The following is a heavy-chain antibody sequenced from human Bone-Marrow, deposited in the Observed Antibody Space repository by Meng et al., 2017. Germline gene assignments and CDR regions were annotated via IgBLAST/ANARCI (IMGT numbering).Heavy chain of an antibody. CDR3: ARVAWGFDY. V-gene: IGHV3-74*01. Sequence: EWHMVDAGGGLVQPGGSLRLSCVSTGITFNNYWMHWVRQAPGKGLVWVSRINSDGSSTSYADSVKGRFTISRDNAKNTLYLQMNSLTAEDTAIYYCARVAWGFDYWGQGTLVTVSS. CDR1: GITFNNYW. D-gene: IGHD7-27*01. CDR2: INSDGSST. J-gene: IGHJ4*02.